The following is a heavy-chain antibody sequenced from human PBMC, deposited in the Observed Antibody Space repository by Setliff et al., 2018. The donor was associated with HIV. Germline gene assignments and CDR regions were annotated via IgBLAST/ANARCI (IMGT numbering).Heavy chain of an antibody. CDR2: ISAYNGNT. CDR3: ARDPKRYYDILTGYPSYYSMDV. V-gene: IGHV1-18*01. J-gene: IGHJ6*02. CDR1: GYTFTSYG. Sequence: ASVKVSCKASGYTFTSYGISWVRQAPGQGLEWMGWISAYNGNTNYAQKLQGRVTMTTDTSTSTAYMELRSLRSDDTAVYYCARDPKRYYDILTGYPSYYSMDVWGQGTTVTVSS. D-gene: IGHD3-9*01.